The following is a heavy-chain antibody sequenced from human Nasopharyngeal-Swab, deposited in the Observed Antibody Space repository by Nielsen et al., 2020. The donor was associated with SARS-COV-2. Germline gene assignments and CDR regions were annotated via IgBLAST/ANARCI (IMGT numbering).Heavy chain of an antibody. J-gene: IGHJ5*02. CDR1: GFTFDDYT. D-gene: IGHD6-19*01. CDR3: AKDSSGGDRSGFDP. CDR2: ISWDGGST. Sequence: GVLKISCAASGFTFDDYTMHWVRQAPGKGLEWVSLISWDGGSTYYADSVKGRFTISRDNSKNSLYLQMNSLRTEDTALYYCAKDSSGGDRSGFDPWGQGTLVTVSS. V-gene: IGHV3-43*01.